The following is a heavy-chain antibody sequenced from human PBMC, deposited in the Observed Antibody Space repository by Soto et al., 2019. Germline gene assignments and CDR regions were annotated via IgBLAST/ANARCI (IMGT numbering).Heavy chain of an antibody. Sequence: SGPTLVNPTETLTLTCTVSGLSLSNAKLGVSWIRQPPGKALEWLAHIFSNDDKSYSTSLDRRLTISKDTSKSQVVLTMTNLEPVDSGTYYCALIKDCSRTDCFFASFDPWGHGTLVTVSS. V-gene: IGHV2-26*01. CDR2: IFSNDDK. CDR3: ALIKDCSRTDCFFASFDP. D-gene: IGHD2-2*01. CDR1: GLSLSNAKLG. J-gene: IGHJ5*02.